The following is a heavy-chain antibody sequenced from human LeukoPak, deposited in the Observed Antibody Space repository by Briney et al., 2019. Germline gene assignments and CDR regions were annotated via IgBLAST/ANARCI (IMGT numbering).Heavy chain of an antibody. Sequence: PGGSLRLSCAASGFTVSSNYMDWVRRAPGKGPEWVSVMYSGGDTYYADAVKGRFTISRDNIKNTLYLQMNSLRVEDTAVYYCARDRGATAGTRFDNWGQGTLVTVSS. CDR1: GFTVSSNY. D-gene: IGHD6-13*01. CDR3: ARDRGATAGTRFDN. J-gene: IGHJ4*02. CDR2: MYSGGDT. V-gene: IGHV3-66*01.